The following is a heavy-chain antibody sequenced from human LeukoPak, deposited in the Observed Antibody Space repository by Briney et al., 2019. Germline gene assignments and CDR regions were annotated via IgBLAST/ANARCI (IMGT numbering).Heavy chain of an antibody. CDR2: INPNSGGT. Sequence: GASVKVSCKASGYTFTGYYMHWVRQAPGQGLEWMGWINPNSGGTNYAQKFQGRDTMTRDTSTSTAYMELSRLRSDDTAVYYCARDTVNHYYYYMDVWGKGTTVTVSS. CDR3: ARDTVNHYYYYMDV. V-gene: IGHV1-2*02. J-gene: IGHJ6*03. CDR1: GYTFTGYY. D-gene: IGHD4-11*01.